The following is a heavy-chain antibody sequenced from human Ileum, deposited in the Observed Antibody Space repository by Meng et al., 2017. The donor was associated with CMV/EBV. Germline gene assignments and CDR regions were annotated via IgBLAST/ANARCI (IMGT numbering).Heavy chain of an antibody. D-gene: IGHD3-3*01. J-gene: IGHJ4*02. Sequence: QVQLQQWGAGLLKPSETLSLMCAVYGGSFSEYHWSWIRQPPGKGLEWIGESNHGGSSNYNPSLKSRVTISVDRSRNQVSLKLTSVTAADTAVYYCARASPQRRFLSYWGQGTLVTVSS. V-gene: IGHV4-34*01. CDR1: GGSFSEYH. CDR3: ARASPQRRFLSY. CDR2: SNHGGSS.